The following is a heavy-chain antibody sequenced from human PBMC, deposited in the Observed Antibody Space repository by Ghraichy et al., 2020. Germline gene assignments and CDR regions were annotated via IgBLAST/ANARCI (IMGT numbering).Heavy chain of an antibody. CDR1: GGSLNNDY. V-gene: IGHV4-59*01. CDR2: IHSSGST. CDR3: ARVPFSCSGGTCYTGYFDS. J-gene: IGHJ4*02. Sequence: SETLSLTCTVSGGSLNNDYWSWIRQPPGKGLEWIGFIHSSGSTSYNPSLESRITISLDTSKNQISLKVRSVTAANTAIYFFARVPFSCSGGTCYTGYFDSWGQGILVAVSS. D-gene: IGHD2-15*01.